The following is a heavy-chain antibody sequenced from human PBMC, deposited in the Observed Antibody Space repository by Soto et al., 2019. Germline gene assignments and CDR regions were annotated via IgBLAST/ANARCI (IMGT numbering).Heavy chain of an antibody. V-gene: IGHV1-46*01. CDR1: GYTFTSYY. Sequence: GASVKVSCKASGYTFTSYYMHWVRQAPGQGLEWMGIINPSGGSTSYAQRFQGRVAMTRDTSTSTVYMELSSLRSEDTAVYYCARALAIVGATRGVGYWGQGTLVTVSS. D-gene: IGHD1-26*01. CDR3: ARALAIVGATRGVGY. J-gene: IGHJ4*02. CDR2: INPSGGST.